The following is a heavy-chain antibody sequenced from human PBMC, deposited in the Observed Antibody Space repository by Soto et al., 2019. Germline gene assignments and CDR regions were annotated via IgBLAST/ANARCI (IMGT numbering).Heavy chain of an antibody. Sequence: QVQLVESGGGVVQPGRSLRLSCAASGFTFSSYAMHWVRQAPGKGLEWVAIISYDGKNKYYADSVKGRFTISRDSSRNTVYLQMNSLIDEDTALYYCARDWGKFSSSLGGWGQGTTVTVSS. CDR1: GFTFSSYA. J-gene: IGHJ6*02. CDR3: ARDWGKFSSSLGG. D-gene: IGHD6-13*01. V-gene: IGHV3-30*04. CDR2: ISYDGKNK.